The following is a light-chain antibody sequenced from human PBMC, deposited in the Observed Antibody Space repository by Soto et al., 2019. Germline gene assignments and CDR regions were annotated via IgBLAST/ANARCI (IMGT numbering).Light chain of an antibody. Sequence: ALTQPTSGSGSPGQSITISCTGNHNDIGTYDYVSWYQQHPGRAPRLLIHGVTTRPSGISGRFSASKSGLTASLTISGLQPEDEADYYCSSFTSNRIYVFGPGTKVTVL. CDR2: GVT. J-gene: IGLJ1*01. V-gene: IGLV2-14*03. CDR1: HNDIGTYDY. CDR3: SSFTSNRIYV.